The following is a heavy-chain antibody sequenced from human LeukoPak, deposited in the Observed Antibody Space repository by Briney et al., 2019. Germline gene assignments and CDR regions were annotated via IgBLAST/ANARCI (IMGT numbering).Heavy chain of an antibody. V-gene: IGHV4-59*08. CDR3: ARHEPPGARRHLDY. Sequence: SETLSLTCTVSGGSISSYYWSWIRQPPGKGLEWIGYIYNTGTTNYNPSLNSRVTISVDTSKNQLSLRLSSVTAADTAVYYCARHEPPGARRHLDYWGQGTLVTVSS. CDR1: GGSISSYY. CDR2: IYNTGTT. D-gene: IGHD1-14*01. J-gene: IGHJ4*02.